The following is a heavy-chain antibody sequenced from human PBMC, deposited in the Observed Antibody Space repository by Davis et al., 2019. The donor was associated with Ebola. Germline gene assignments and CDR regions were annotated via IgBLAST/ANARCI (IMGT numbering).Heavy chain of an antibody. J-gene: IGHJ6*02. CDR1: GFTFSNAW. CDR3: ARRLVAARPYYYYGMDV. CDR2: ISGSGGST. D-gene: IGHD6-6*01. V-gene: IGHV3-11*01. Sequence: GESLKISCAASGFTFSNAWMNWVRQAPGKGLEWVSAISGSGGSTYYADSVKGRFTISRDNAKNSLYLQMNSLRAEDTAVYYCARRLVAARPYYYYGMDVWGQGTTVTVSS.